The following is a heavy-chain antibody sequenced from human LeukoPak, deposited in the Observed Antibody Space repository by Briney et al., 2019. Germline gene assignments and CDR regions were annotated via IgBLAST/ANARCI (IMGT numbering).Heavy chain of an antibody. D-gene: IGHD3-22*01. V-gene: IGHV1-69*04. CDR2: IIPILGIA. J-gene: IGHJ6*02. CDR3: ARDNYYDSSGYSSYGMDV. Sequence: ASVKVSCKASGGTFSSYAISWVRQAPGQGLEWMGRIIPILGIANYAQKFQGRVTITADKSTNTAYMELSSLRSEDTAVYYCARDNYYDSSGYSSYGMDVWGQGTTVTVSS. CDR1: GGTFSSYA.